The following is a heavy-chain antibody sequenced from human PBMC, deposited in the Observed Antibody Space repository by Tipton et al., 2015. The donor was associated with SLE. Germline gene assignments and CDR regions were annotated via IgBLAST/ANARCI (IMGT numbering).Heavy chain of an antibody. CDR2: IFHSGST. J-gene: IGHJ6*03. CDR3: ASAYQNFWSGYLPIYNYMDV. Sequence: TLSLTCTVSGYSMSNSYYWGWIRQPPGKGLEWIGSIFHSGSTYFNPSLKSRVTISLDTSKNQFSLWLTSVTAADTAVYYCASAYQNFWSGYLPIYNYMDVWGKGTTVTVSS. V-gene: IGHV4-38-2*02. CDR1: GYSMSNSYY. D-gene: IGHD3-3*01.